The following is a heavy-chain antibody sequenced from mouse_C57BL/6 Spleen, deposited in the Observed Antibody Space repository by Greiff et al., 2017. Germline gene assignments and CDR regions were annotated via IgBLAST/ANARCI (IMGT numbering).Heavy chain of an antibody. D-gene: IGHD1-1*01. V-gene: IGHV1-78*01. Sequence: QVQLQQSDAELVKPGASVKISCKVSGYTFTDYTIHWMKQRPEQGLEWIGYIYPRDGSTKYNEKFKGKATLTADKSSSTAYMQLNSLTSEDSAVYFCATTVVAPDYAMDYWGQGTSVTVSS. J-gene: IGHJ4*01. CDR3: ATTVVAPDYAMDY. CDR2: IYPRDGST. CDR1: GYTFTDYT.